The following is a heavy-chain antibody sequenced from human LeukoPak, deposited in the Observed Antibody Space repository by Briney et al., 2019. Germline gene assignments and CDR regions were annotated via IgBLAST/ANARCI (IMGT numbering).Heavy chain of an antibody. D-gene: IGHD3-10*01. J-gene: IGHJ4*02. V-gene: IGHV3-74*01. CDR1: GSIFSSFW. CDR3: GRGMRDYYGLDY. Sequence: PGGSLRLSCAASGSIFSSFWMHWVRQVPGKGLVWVSHINSDGRTTDYADSVRGRFTISRDNAKNTLYLQMNRLTVEDTAVYYCGRGMRDYYGLDYWGQGFLVTVSS. CDR2: INSDGRTT.